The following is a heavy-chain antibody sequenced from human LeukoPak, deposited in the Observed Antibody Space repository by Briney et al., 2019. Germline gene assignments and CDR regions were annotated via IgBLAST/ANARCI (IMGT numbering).Heavy chain of an antibody. CDR2: ISAYNGNT. Sequence: ASVKVSCKASGYTFTGYYIHWVRQAPGQGLEWMGWISAYNGNTNYAQKLQGRVTMTTDTSTSTAYMELRSLRSDDTAVYYCARSLNGIQLWLPDYYYYYGMDVWGQGTTVTVSS. J-gene: IGHJ6*02. CDR1: GYTFTGYY. D-gene: IGHD5-18*01. V-gene: IGHV1-18*04. CDR3: ARSLNGIQLWLPDYYYYYGMDV.